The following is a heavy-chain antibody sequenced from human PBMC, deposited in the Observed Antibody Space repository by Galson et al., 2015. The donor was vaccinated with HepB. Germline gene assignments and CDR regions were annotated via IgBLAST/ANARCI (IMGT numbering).Heavy chain of an antibody. J-gene: IGHJ2*01. CDR2: ISGSGGST. D-gene: IGHD6-19*01. CDR1: GFTFSSYA. V-gene: IGHV3-23*01. Sequence: SLRLSCAASGFTFSSYAMSWVRQAPGKGLEWVSAISGSGGSTYYADSVKGRFTISRDNSKNTLYLQMNSLRAEDTAVYYFAKDAIGVAGRGYWYFDLWGRGTLVTVSS. CDR3: AKDAIGVAGRGYWYFDL.